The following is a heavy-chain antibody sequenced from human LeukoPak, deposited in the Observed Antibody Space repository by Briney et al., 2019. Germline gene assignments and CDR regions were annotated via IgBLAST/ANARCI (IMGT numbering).Heavy chain of an antibody. V-gene: IGHV1-69*01. CDR2: IIPIFGTA. CDR3: ARPRYQLLPPTNYYYYMDV. J-gene: IGHJ6*03. D-gene: IGHD2-2*01. Sequence: SVKVSCKASGGTFSSYAISWVRQAPGQGLEWMGGIIPIFGTANYAQKFQGRVTITADESTSTAYMELSSLRSEDTAVYYCARPRYQLLPPTNYYYYMDVWGKGTTVTVSS. CDR1: GGTFSSYA.